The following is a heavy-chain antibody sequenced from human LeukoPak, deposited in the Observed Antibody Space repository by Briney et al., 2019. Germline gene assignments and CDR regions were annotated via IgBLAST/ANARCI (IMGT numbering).Heavy chain of an antibody. CDR1: GFTFSSYA. D-gene: IGHD2-2*02. Sequence: GGSLRLSCAASGFTFSSYAMSWVRQAPGKGLEWVSAISGSGGSTYYADSVKGRFTISRDNSKNTVYLQMNSLRAEDTAVYYCAKGRYRCSSTSCYNEPFDYWGQGTLVTVSS. J-gene: IGHJ4*02. V-gene: IGHV3-23*01. CDR3: AKGRYRCSSTSCYNEPFDY. CDR2: ISGSGGST.